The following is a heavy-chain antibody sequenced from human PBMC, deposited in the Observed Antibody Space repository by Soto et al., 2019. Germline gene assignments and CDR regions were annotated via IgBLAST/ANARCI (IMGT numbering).Heavy chain of an antibody. CDR3: ARSADFWSGYRTLDAFDI. V-gene: IGHV4-31*03. D-gene: IGHD3-3*01. CDR1: GGSISSGGYY. J-gene: IGHJ3*02. CDR2: IYYSGST. Sequence: QVQLQESGPGLVKPSQTLSLTCTVSGGSISSGGYYWSWIRQHPGKGLEWIGYIYYSGSTYYNPSLKSRITISVDTSKNQFSLKLSAVTAADTAVYYCARSADFWSGYRTLDAFDIWGQGTMVTVSS.